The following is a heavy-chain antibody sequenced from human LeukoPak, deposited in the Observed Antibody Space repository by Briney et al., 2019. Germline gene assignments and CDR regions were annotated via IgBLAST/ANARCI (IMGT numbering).Heavy chain of an antibody. V-gene: IGHV3-74*01. CDR1: GITLSPYW. D-gene: IGHD3-10*01. CDR2: INSDGSST. CDR3: AREITCPDGTDCSCMDV. J-gene: IGHJ6*03. Sequence: GGSLRLSCAASGITLSPYWMHWVRQIPGKGPAWVSRINSDGSSTAYANSAKGRFTISRDNANNMLYLQMNTLRADDTAVYYCAREITCPDGTDCSCMDVWGKGSTVTVSS.